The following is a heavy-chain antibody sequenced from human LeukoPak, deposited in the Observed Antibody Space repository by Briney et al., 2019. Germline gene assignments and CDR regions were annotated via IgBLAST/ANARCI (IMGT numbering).Heavy chain of an antibody. J-gene: IGHJ4*02. V-gene: IGHV4-61*01. Sequence: SETLSLTCTVSGGSISSSSYYWSWIRQPPGKGLEWIGYIYYSGSTNYNPSLKSRVTISVDTSKNQFSLKLSSVTAADTAVYYCAREEGATRGLDYWGQGTLVTVSS. CDR2: IYYSGST. CDR1: GGSISSSSYY. D-gene: IGHD1-26*01. CDR3: AREEGATRGLDY.